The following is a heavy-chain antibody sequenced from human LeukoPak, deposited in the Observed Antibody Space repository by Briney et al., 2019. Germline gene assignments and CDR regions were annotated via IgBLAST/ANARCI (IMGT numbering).Heavy chain of an antibody. Sequence: SETLSLTCTVSGGSISSGGYYWSWIRQHPGKGLEWIGYIYYSGSTYYNPSLKSRVTISVDTSKNQFSLKLSSVTAADTAVYYCARAEATMVYFDYWGRGTLVTVSS. CDR1: GGSISSGGYY. CDR3: ARAEATMVYFDY. D-gene: IGHD5-12*01. CDR2: IYYSGST. V-gene: IGHV4-31*03. J-gene: IGHJ4*02.